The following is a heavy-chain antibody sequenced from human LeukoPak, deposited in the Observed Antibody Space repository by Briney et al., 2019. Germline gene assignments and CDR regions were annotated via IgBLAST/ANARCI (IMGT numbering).Heavy chain of an antibody. CDR1: GYSISSGYY. CDR2: IYHSGST. D-gene: IGHD6-13*01. V-gene: IGHV4-38-2*02. J-gene: IGHJ6*03. CDR3: ARVGGASIAAAATRDYYYYMDV. Sequence: SETLSLTCTVSGYSISSGYYWGWIRQPPGKGLEWIGSIYHSGSTYYNPPLKSRVTISVDTSKNQFSLKLSSVTAADTAVYYCARVGGASIAAAATRDYYYYMDVWGKGTTVTVSS.